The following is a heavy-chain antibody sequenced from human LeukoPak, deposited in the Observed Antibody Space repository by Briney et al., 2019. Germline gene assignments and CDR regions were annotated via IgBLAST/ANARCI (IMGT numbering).Heavy chain of an antibody. CDR1: GFTFSDYS. Sequence: PGGSLRLSCAASGFTFSDYSMSWVRQAPGKGLEWVAAVGHNAAGTYYADSAKGRFTISRDNSRNTMYLQMNSLTAEDTAVYYCAKACLVATTPGRGMDVWGQGTTVAVS. CDR2: VGHNAAGT. CDR3: AKACLVATTPGRGMDV. D-gene: IGHD5-24*01. V-gene: IGHV3-23*01. J-gene: IGHJ6*02.